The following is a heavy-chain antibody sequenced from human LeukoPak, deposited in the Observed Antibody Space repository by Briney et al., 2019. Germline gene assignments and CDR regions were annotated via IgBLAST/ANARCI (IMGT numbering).Heavy chain of an antibody. CDR2: IYYSGST. CDR1: GGSISSYY. CDR3: ARAEYCSSTSCYGLLYFDY. D-gene: IGHD2-2*01. V-gene: IGHV4-59*01. Sequence: SETLPLTCTVSGGSISSYYWSWIRQPPGKGLEWIGYIYYSGSTNYNPSLKSRVTISVDTSKNQFSLKLSSVTAADTAVYYCARAEYCSSTSCYGLLYFDYWGQGTLVTVSS. J-gene: IGHJ4*02.